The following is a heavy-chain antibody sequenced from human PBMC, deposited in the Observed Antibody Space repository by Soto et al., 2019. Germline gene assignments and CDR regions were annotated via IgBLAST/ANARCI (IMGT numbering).Heavy chain of an antibody. D-gene: IGHD3-16*01. V-gene: IGHV3-72*01. CDR1: GFTLNDHY. J-gene: IGHJ4*02. CDR3: ARPHGAGWSDAYFDY. CDR2: SRDKNSRYTT. Sequence: EVQLVESGGGLVQSGGSLRLAGAASGFTLNDHYMDWVRQAPGKGLEWVGRSRDKNSRYTTEYAASVKGRFAILRDDSKDSMYLQINSPRIEDTAVYYCARPHGAGWSDAYFDYWGQGILVTVAS.